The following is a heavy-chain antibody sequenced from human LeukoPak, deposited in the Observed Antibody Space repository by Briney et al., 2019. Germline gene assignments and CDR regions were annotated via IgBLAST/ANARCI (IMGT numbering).Heavy chain of an antibody. D-gene: IGHD3-22*01. CDR2: INSDGSST. V-gene: IGHV3-74*01. CDR3: ARAASPYYYDSSGYNYVFGY. J-gene: IGHJ4*02. CDR1: GFTFSSYW. Sequence: PGGSLRLSCAASGFTFSSYWMHWVRQAPGKGLVWVSRINSDGSSTSYADSVKGRFTISRDNAKNTLYLQMNSLRAEDTAVYYCARAASPYYYDSSGYNYVFGYWGQGTLVTVSS.